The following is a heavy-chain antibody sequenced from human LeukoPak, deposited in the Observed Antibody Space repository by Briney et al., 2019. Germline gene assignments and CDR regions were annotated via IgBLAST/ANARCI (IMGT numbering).Heavy chain of an antibody. D-gene: IGHD5-18*01. CDR2: INHSGST. CDR1: GGSFIGYY. J-gene: IGHJ4*02. CDR3: ARGGWRWIQLWPYPRLFDY. Sequence: PSETLSLTCAVYGGSFIGYYWSWIPQPPGKGLEWIGEINHSGSTNYNPSLKSRVTISVDTSKNQFSLKLSSVTAADTAVYYCARGGWRWIQLWPYPRLFDYWGQGTLVTVSS. V-gene: IGHV4-34*01.